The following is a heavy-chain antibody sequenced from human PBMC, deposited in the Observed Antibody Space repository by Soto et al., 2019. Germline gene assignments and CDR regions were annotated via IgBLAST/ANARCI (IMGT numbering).Heavy chain of an antibody. J-gene: IGHJ4*02. CDR1: GFTFSRFE. D-gene: IGHD3-10*01. CDR2: ISSSGSTA. Sequence: GGSLRLSCAASGFTFSRFELHWVRQAPGRGLEWISYISSSGSTAYYASSVEGRFTISRDNANNSVYLQMDSLRAEDTALYYCTRAAWFPYLSFYWGQGALVTVSS. CDR3: TRAAWFPYLSFY. V-gene: IGHV3-48*03.